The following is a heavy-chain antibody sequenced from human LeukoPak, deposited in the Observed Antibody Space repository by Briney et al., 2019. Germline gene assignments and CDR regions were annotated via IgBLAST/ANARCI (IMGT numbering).Heavy chain of an antibody. CDR2: INHSGST. CDR3: ARHKIRRLPAGWFDP. D-gene: IGHD5-24*01. V-gene: IGHV4-34*01. J-gene: IGHJ5*02. Sequence: PSETLSLTCTVYGGSFSGYYWSWIRQPPGKGLEWIGEINHSGSTNYNPSLKSRVTISVDTSKNQFSLKLSSVTAADTAVYYCARHKIRRLPAGWFDPWGQGTLVTVSS. CDR1: GGSFSGYY.